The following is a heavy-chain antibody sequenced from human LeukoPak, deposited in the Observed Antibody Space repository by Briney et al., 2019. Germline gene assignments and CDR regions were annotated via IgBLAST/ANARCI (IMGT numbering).Heavy chain of an antibody. D-gene: IGHD3-10*01. J-gene: IGHJ6*03. V-gene: IGHV1-69*13. CDR1: RGTFSSYA. CDR3: ARESMVRGVIKSYYYYYMDV. CDR2: IIPIFGTA. Sequence: SVNVSCKASRGTFSSYAISGVRQAPGQGLEGMGGIIPIFGTANYAQRLQGRVTITADESTSTAYMELSSLRSEDTAVYYCARESMVRGVIKSYYYYYMDVWGKGTTVTISS.